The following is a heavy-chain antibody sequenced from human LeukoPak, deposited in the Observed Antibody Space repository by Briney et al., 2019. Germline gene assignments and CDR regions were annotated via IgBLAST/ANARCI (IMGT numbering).Heavy chain of an antibody. Sequence: NPSETLSLTCTVSGGSISSYYWSWIRQPPGKGLEWIGYIYYSGSTNYNPSLKSRVTISVDTSKNQFSLKLSSVTAADTAVYYCARGGDPGSYWYFDLWGRGTLVTVSS. CDR1: GGSISSYY. CDR3: ARGGDPGSYWYFDL. D-gene: IGHD2-21*02. CDR2: IYYSGST. V-gene: IGHV4-59*01. J-gene: IGHJ2*01.